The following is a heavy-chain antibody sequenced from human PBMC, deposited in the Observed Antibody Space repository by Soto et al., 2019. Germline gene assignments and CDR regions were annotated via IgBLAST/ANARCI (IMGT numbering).Heavy chain of an antibody. CDR1: GCTLTELS. CDR2: FDPEDSET. J-gene: IGHJ6*02. D-gene: IGHD1-20*01. CDR3: ATDRNWNSYGMDV. V-gene: IGHV1-24*01. Sequence: ASRKGSCKGSGCTLTELSMHWVRQAPGKGLEWMGGFDPEDSETIYAQKFQGRVKMTEDTSTHTAYMELRSLRSEDTAVYYCATDRNWNSYGMDVWGQGTTVTVSS.